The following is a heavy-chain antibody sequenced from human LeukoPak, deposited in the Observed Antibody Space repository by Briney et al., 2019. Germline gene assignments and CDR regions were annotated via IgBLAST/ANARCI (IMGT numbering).Heavy chain of an antibody. CDR2: IYHSGST. CDR1: GYSISSGYY. J-gene: IGHJ4*02. V-gene: IGHV4-38-2*02. CDR3: ARRSGWLFDY. D-gene: IGHD6-19*01. Sequence: PSETLSLTCTVSGYSISSGYYWGWIRQPPGKGLEWIGSIYHSGSTYYNPSLKSRVTISVDTSKNQFSLKLSSVTAADTAVYYCARRSGWLFDYWGQGTLVTVSS.